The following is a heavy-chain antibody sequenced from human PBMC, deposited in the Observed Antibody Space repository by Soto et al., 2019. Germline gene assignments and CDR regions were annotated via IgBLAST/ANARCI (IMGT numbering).Heavy chain of an antibody. J-gene: IGHJ4*02. V-gene: IGHV1-8*01. CDR3: ATYQQAAAFTN. CDR2: MILNGGGT. CDR1: GYYD. Sequence: QGQVVQSGAEVKESGASVKVSCKASGYYDFNWVRQAPGQGLEWMGWMILNGGGTGNAQKFQGRVTMTGDTSTSTAYMKISGLTSEDTAVYYFATYQQAAAFTNWGQGTLVTVSS. D-gene: IGHD6-13*01.